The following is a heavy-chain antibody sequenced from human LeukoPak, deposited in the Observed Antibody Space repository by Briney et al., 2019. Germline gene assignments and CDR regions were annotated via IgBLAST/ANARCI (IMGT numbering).Heavy chain of an antibody. CDR1: GFTVSSNY. CDR3: AREKVSHADY. J-gene: IGHJ4*02. D-gene: IGHD2-8*01. Sequence: GGSLRLSCAASGFTVSSNYMSWVRQAPGKGLEWVSVIYSGGSTYYADSVKGRFTISRDNAKNSLYLQMNSLRDEDTAMYYCAREKVSHADYWGQGTLVTVSS. CDR2: IYSGGST. V-gene: IGHV3-53*01.